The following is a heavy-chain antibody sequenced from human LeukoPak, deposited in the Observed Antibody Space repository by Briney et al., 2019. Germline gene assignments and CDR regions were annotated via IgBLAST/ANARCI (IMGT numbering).Heavy chain of an antibody. J-gene: IGHJ5*02. Sequence: TGGSLRLSCAASGFTFSSYNMNWVRQAPGKGLEWVSSISSSSSYIFYADSVKGRFTISRDNAKNSVYLQMNSLRAEDTAAYYCARGTEMATMGSWFDPWGQGTLVTVSS. CDR1: GFTFSSYN. CDR2: ISSSSSYI. D-gene: IGHD5-24*01. CDR3: ARGTEMATMGSWFDP. V-gene: IGHV3-21*01.